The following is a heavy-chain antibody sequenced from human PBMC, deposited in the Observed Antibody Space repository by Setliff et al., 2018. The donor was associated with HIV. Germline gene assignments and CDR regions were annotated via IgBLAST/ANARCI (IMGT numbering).Heavy chain of an antibody. CDR2: ISGANGNT. CDR3: ARKGYFDF. J-gene: IGHJ4*02. Sequence: ASVKVSCKASGFTFTTYAVHWVRQAPGQSLEWMGWISGANGNTKFSQKFQDRVTFSRDISSGTAYMGLSSLRSEDTAVYYCARKGYFDFWGQGTLVTVSS. CDR1: GFTFTTYA. V-gene: IGHV1-3*01.